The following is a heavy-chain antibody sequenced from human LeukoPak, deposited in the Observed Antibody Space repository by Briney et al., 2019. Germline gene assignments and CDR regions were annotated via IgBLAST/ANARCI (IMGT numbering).Heavy chain of an antibody. Sequence: SETLPLTCAVYGGSFSGYYWSWIRQPPGKGLEWIGEINHSGSTNYNPSLKSRVTISVDTSKNQFSLKLSSVTAADTAVYYCARGRRDGYRYYYYGMDVWGQGTTVAVSS. CDR3: ARGRRDGYRYYYYGMDV. CDR2: INHSGST. D-gene: IGHD5-24*01. J-gene: IGHJ6*02. V-gene: IGHV4-34*01. CDR1: GGSFSGYY.